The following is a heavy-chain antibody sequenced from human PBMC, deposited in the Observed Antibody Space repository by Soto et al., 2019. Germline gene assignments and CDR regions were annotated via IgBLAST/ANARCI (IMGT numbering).Heavy chain of an antibody. V-gene: IGHV3-23*01. D-gene: IGHD3-3*01. J-gene: IGHJ4*02. CDR3: ETDLVLRFLEWLQPFDY. CDR2: ISGSGGST. Sequence: EVQLLESGGGLVQPGGSLRLSCAASGFTFSSYAMSWVRQAPGKGLEWVSAISGSGGSTYYADSVKGRFTISRDNSKNALYLQMNSLRAEDTAVYYCETDLVLRFLEWLQPFDYWGQGTLVTVSS. CDR1: GFTFSSYA.